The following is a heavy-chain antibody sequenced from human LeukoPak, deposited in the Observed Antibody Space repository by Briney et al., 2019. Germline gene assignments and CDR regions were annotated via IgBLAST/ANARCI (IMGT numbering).Heavy chain of an antibody. Sequence: SETLSLTRTVSGDSISSSSYYWGWIRQPPGKGLEWIGNIYYSGSTYYNPSLKSRVTISVDTSKNQFSLKLNSVTAADTAVYYCARIYSSSWFLNWFDPWGQGTLVTVSS. CDR1: GDSISSSSYY. CDR2: IYYSGST. D-gene: IGHD6-13*01. J-gene: IGHJ5*02. V-gene: IGHV4-39*07. CDR3: ARIYSSSWFLNWFDP.